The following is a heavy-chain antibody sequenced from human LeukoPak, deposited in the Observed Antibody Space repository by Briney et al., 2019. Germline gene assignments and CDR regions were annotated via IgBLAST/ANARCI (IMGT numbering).Heavy chain of an antibody. V-gene: IGHV3-30*02. CDR3: AKDPRLNYYDSSGYYYD. D-gene: IGHD3-22*01. Sequence: GGSLRLSCAASGSTFSSYGMHWVRQAPGKGLEWVAFIRYDGSNKYYADSVKGRFTISRDNSKNTLYLQMNSLRAEDTAVYYCAKDPRLNYYDSSGYYYDWGQGTLVTVSS. CDR1: GSTFSSYG. CDR2: IRYDGSNK. J-gene: IGHJ4*02.